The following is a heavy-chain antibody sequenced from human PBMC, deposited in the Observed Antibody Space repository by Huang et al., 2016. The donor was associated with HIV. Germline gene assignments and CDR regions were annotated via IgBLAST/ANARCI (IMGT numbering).Heavy chain of an antibody. V-gene: IGHV3-30*18. Sequence: QVQLVESGGGVVQPGRSLRLSCAASGFTFSSYGMHWVRQAPGKGLEWVAFISYDKSNKYYAASVKGRLTISRDNSKNTLYLQINSLTTEDTAVYYCAKGGRAAAVMDVWGKGTTVTVSS. CDR1: GFTFSSYG. CDR3: AKGGRAAAVMDV. J-gene: IGHJ6*04. D-gene: IGHD6-13*01. CDR2: ISYDKSNK.